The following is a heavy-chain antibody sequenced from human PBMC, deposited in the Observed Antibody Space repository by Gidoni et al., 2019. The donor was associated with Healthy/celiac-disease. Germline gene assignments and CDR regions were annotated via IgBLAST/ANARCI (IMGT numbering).Heavy chain of an antibody. D-gene: IGHD3-22*01. CDR1: VFTFSSDS. CDR3: ARGPYYYDSSGYYYYGMDV. Sequence: EVQLVESGGGLVKPGGSLRLSCAASVFTFSSDSRNWVRQAPGKGLALVSSISSSRSNIYYADSVTGRVTISRENAKNSLYLQMNSLRAEDTAVYYCARGPYYYDSSGYYYYGMDVWGQGTTVTVSS. J-gene: IGHJ6*02. CDR2: ISSSRSNI. V-gene: IGHV3-21*06.